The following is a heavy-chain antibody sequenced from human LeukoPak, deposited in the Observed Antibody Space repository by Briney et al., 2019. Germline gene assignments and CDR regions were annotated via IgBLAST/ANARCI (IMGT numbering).Heavy chain of an antibody. V-gene: IGHV3-33*01. CDR2: IWYDGSNK. Sequence: PGGSLRLSCAASGFTFSSYGMQWVRQAPGKGLEWVAVIWYDGSNKCYADSVKGRFTISRDNSKNTLYLQMNSLRAEDTAVYYCARGDIPEYYFDYWGQGTLVTVSS. CDR1: GFTFSSYG. CDR3: ARGDIPEYYFDY. D-gene: IGHD2-15*01. J-gene: IGHJ4*02.